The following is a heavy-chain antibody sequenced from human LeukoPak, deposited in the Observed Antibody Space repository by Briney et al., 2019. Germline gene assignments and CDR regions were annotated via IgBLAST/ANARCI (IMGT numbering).Heavy chain of an antibody. D-gene: IGHD1-26*01. CDR3: ARISQVGATGHYYYYMDV. CDR2: INPNSGGT. Sequence: RASVKVSCKASGYTFTGYYMHWVRQAPGQGLEWMGWINPNSGGTNYAQKFQGRVTMTRDTSISTAYMELSRLRSDDTAVYYCARISQVGATGHYYYYMDVWGKGTTVTVSS. V-gene: IGHV1-2*02. J-gene: IGHJ6*03. CDR1: GYTFTGYY.